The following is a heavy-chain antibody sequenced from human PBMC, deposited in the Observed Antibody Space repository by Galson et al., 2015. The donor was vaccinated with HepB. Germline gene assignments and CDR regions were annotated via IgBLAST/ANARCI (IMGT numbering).Heavy chain of an antibody. CDR2: FDPEDGET. D-gene: IGHD6-6*01. CDR1: GYTLTDLS. CDR3: ARDRIRKIAAPPHPASRIGSSWFDP. J-gene: IGHJ5*02. V-gene: IGHV1-24*01. Sequence: SVKVSCKVSGYTLTDLSMHWVRQAPGKGLEWMGGFDPEDGETIYAQKFQGRVTMTRDTSTSTVYMELSSLRSEDTAVYYCARDRIRKIAAPPHPASRIGSSWFDPWGQGTLVTVSS.